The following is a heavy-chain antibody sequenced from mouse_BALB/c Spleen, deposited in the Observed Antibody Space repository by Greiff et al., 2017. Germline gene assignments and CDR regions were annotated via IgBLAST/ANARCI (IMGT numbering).Heavy chain of an antibody. V-gene: IGHV1S81*02. Sequence: QVQLQQPGAVLVKPGASVKLSCKASGYTFTSYWMHWVKQRPGQGLEWIGEINPSNGRTNYNEKFKSKATLTVDKSSSTAYMQLSSLTSEDSAVYYCARGYYGYYAMDYWGQGTSVTVAS. CDR3: ARGYYGYYAMDY. J-gene: IGHJ4*01. CDR1: GYTFTSYW. CDR2: INPSNGRT. D-gene: IGHD1-1*01.